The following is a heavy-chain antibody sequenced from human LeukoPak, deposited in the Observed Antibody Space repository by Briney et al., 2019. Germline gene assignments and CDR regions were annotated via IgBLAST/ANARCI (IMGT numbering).Heavy chain of an antibody. V-gene: IGHV3-23*01. Sequence: GGSLRLSCAASGFTVSSNYMSWVRQAPGKGLEWVSAISGSGGSTYYADSVKGRFTISRDNSKNTLYLQMNSLRAEDTAIYYCARDGNGYSHYWGQGTLVIVSS. J-gene: IGHJ4*02. CDR3: ARDGNGYSHY. D-gene: IGHD5-18*01. CDR2: ISGSGGST. CDR1: GFTVSSNY.